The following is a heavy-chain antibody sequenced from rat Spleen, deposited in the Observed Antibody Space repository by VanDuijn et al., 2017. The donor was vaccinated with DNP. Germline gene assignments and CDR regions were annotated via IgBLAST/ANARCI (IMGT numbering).Heavy chain of an antibody. D-gene: IGHD1-12*02. V-gene: IGHV6-6*01. Sequence: EVQVLESGGGLVQPGNSLKLSCATSGFTFSTAWMYWYRQFPEKRLEWVARIKAKSNNYATDYTESVKGRFTISRDDSKSSIYLQMNNLKEEDTAIYYCAWRYYDGASYVMDVWGQGTSVTVSS. CDR3: AWRYYDGASYVMDV. CDR1: GFTFSTAW. J-gene: IGHJ4*01. CDR2: IKAKSNNYAT.